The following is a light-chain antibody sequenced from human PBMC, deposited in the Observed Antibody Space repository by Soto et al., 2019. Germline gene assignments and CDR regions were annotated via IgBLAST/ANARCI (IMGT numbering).Light chain of an antibody. CDR3: QQYGSSPLT. CDR2: GAS. J-gene: IGKJ4*01. V-gene: IGKV3-20*01. CDR1: QRVSSSY. Sequence: EIVLTQSPGTVSLSPGDRVTLSCRASQRVSSSYLAWYQHKPDQAPRLLIYGASSRATGVPDRFSGSGSGTDFTLTISRLEPEDIAVYYCQQYGSSPLTFGGGTKVEIK.